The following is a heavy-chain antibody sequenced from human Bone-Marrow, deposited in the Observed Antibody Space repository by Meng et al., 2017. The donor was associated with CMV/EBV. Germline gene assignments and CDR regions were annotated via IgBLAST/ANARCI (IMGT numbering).Heavy chain of an antibody. D-gene: IGHD2-2*01. J-gene: IGHJ4*02. CDR1: GYTFTGYY. V-gene: IGHV1-2*02. Sequence: VQSGAEVKKPGASVKVSCKASGYTFTGYYMHWVRQAPGQGPEWMGWINPNSGGTNYAQKFQGRVTMTRDTSISTAYMKLSRLRSDDTAVYYCARAHCSSTSCLIDYWGQGTLVTVSS. CDR3: ARAHCSSTSCLIDY. CDR2: INPNSGGT.